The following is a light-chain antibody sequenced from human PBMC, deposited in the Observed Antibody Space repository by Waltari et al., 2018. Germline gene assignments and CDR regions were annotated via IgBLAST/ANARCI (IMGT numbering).Light chain of an antibody. V-gene: IGLV1-40*01. CDR3: QSYDTSLSVV. CDR1: GSHIAAGYE. J-gene: IGLJ3*02. CDR2: GST. Sequence: QSVLTQPPSVSGAPGQRVTISCTGSGSHIAAGYELPWYQQLPRAAPKLLSYGSTSRPLGVPARFFGSTSGTSASLAITGLQAEDEADYYCQSYDTSLSVVFGGGTKLTVL.